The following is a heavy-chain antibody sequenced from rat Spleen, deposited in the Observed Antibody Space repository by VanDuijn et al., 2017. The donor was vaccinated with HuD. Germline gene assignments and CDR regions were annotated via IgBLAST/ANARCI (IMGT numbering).Heavy chain of an antibody. CDR3: ALSGEGY. Sequence: VQLKESGPGLVQPSQTLSLTCTVSGFSLTTYNVHWFRQPTGKGLEWMGIIWTGGSTDYNSALKSRLSISRDTSKSQVFLTMNSLQTDDTAMYYCALSGEGYWGQGVMVTVSS. V-gene: IGHV2-30*01. D-gene: IGHD1-1*01. CDR1: GFSLTTYN. CDR2: IWTGGST. J-gene: IGHJ2*01.